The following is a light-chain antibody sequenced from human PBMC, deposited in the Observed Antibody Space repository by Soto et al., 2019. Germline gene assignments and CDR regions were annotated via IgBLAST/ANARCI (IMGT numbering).Light chain of an antibody. V-gene: IGKV3-20*01. J-gene: IGKJ2*01. CDR3: QQYGSSSYT. Sequence: EIVLTQSPGTLSLSPGERATLSCRASHSVSSSYLGWYQQKPGQAPRLLIYGASSRAAGIRDRFSGRGSGTDFKLTISSLEPEDLAVYYCQQYGSSSYTFGQGTKLEIK. CDR2: GAS. CDR1: HSVSSSY.